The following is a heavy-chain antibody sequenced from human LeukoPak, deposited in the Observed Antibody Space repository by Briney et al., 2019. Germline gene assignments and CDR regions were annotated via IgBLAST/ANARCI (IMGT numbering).Heavy chain of an antibody. CDR3: ARCSSSRGTHFDY. CDR2: INPNSGGT. V-gene: IGHV1-2*02. D-gene: IGHD6-13*01. Sequence: GASVKVSCKASGYTFTGYYMHWVRQAPGQGLEWMGWINPNSGGTNYAQKFQGRVTMTRDTSISTAYMELSKLRSDDTAVYYCARCSSSRGTHFDYWGQGTLVTVSS. J-gene: IGHJ4*02. CDR1: GYTFTGYY.